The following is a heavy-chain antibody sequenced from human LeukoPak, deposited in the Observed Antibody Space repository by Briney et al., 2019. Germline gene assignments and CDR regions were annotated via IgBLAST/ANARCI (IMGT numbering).Heavy chain of an antibody. D-gene: IGHD3-22*01. V-gene: IGHV5-51*01. CDR2: IYPGDSDT. J-gene: IGHJ6*02. CDR3: ARQRQDSSGYYYYYYGMDV. CDR1: GYSFTSYW. Sequence: GESLKISCKGSGYSFTSYWIGWVRQMPRKGLEWMGIIYPGDSDTRYSPSFQGQVTISADKSISTAYLQWSSLKASDTAMYYCARQRQDSSGYYYYYYGMDVWGQGTTVTVSS.